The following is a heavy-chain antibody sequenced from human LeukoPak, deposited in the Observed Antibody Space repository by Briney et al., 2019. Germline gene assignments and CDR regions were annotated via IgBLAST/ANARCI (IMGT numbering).Heavy chain of an antibody. CDR3: TSQGYTSGWSNY. CDR2: IRSDGSDK. Sequence: GGSLRLSCAASGFSFRDYGMHWVRRTPGKGLEWVAFIRSDGSDKYYADPVKGRFTISRDNSKNTLYLQMNRLRAEDTALYYCTSQGYTSGWSNYWGQGTLVIVSS. J-gene: IGHJ4*02. D-gene: IGHD6-19*01. CDR1: GFSFRDYG. V-gene: IGHV3-30*02.